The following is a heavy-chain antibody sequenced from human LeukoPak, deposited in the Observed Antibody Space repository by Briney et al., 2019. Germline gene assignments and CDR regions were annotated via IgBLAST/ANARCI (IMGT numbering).Heavy chain of an antibody. J-gene: IGHJ4*02. D-gene: IGHD3-3*01. CDR1: GYTFTSYD. CDR3: ARVHYDFWSGYYLFDY. CDR2: MNPNSGNT. V-gene: IGHV1-8*03. Sequence: GASVKVSCKASGYTFTSYDINWVRQATGQGIEWMGWMNPNSGNTGYAQKFQGRVTITRNTSISTAYMELSSLRSEDTAVYYCARVHYDFWSGYYLFDYWGQGTLVTVSS.